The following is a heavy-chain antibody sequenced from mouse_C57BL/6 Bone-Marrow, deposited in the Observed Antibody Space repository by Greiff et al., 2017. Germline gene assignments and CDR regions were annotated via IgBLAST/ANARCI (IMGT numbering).Heavy chain of an antibody. CDR1: GYTFTSYW. J-gene: IGHJ1*03. D-gene: IGHD2-3*01. CDR2: IDPNSGGT. CDR3: ALDGYYWYCDV. Sequence: QVQLKQPGAELVKPGASVKLSCKASGYTFTSYWMHWVKQRPGRGLEWIGRIDPNSGGTKYNEKFKSKATLTVDNPSSTAYMQLSSLTSEDSAVYYCALDGYYWYCDVWGTGTTVTVAS. V-gene: IGHV1-72*01.